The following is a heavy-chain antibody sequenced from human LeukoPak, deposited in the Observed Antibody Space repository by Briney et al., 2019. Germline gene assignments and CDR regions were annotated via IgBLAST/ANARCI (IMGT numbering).Heavy chain of an antibody. V-gene: IGHV1-69*04. CDR2: IIPLLPTT. CDR3: ARVEGGGGSLDL. J-gene: IGHJ3*01. D-gene: IGHD3-16*01. Sequence: ASVKVSCKASGGRFTSNAITWVRQAPGQGLEWMGRIIPLLPTTIYAQKFRDRVTITADRSTGTAYMELSSLRSDDTAVYYCARVEGGGGSLDLWGQGTMVTVSS. CDR1: GGRFTSNA.